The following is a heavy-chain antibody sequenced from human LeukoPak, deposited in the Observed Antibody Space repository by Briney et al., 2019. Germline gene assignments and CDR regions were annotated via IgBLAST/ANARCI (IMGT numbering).Heavy chain of an antibody. Sequence: SETLSLTCTVSGGSISSYYWSWIRQPAGKGLEWIGRIYTSGSTNYNPYLKSRLTMSVDTSKNQFSLKLSSVTAADTAVNYCARERYYYDSSGYYYVLDYWGQGTLVTVSS. D-gene: IGHD3-22*01. CDR1: GGSISSYY. CDR2: IYTSGST. V-gene: IGHV4-4*07. J-gene: IGHJ4*02. CDR3: ARERYYYDSSGYYYVLDY.